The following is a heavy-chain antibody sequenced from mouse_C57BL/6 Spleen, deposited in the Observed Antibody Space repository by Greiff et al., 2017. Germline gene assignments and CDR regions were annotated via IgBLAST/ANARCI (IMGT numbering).Heavy chain of an antibody. Sequence: EVQLQQSGPELVKPGASVKISCKASGYTFTDYYMNWVKQSHGKSLEWIGDINPNNGGTSYNQKFKGKATLTVDKSSSTAYMELRSLTSEDSAVYYCARGDLLLRSQDYWGQGTTLTVSS. CDR2: INPNNGGT. CDR1: GYTFTDYY. J-gene: IGHJ2*01. V-gene: IGHV1-26*01. CDR3: ARGDLLLRSQDY. D-gene: IGHD1-1*01.